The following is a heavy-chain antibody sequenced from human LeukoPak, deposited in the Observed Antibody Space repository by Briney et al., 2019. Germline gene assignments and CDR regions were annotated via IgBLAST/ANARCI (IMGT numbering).Heavy chain of an antibody. V-gene: IGHV3-9*01. CDR2: ISWNSGSI. CDR1: GFTFDDYA. Sequence: GGSLRLSCAASGFTFDDYAMHWVRQAPGRGLEWVSGISWNSGSIGYADSVKGRFTISRDNAKNSLYLQMNSLRAEDTALYYCAKDMGYGPRAFDIWGQGTMVTVSS. CDR3: AKDMGYGPRAFDI. J-gene: IGHJ3*02. D-gene: IGHD5-18*01.